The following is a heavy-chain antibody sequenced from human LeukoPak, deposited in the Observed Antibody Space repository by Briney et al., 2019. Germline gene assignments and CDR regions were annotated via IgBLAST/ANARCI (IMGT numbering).Heavy chain of an antibody. D-gene: IGHD4-23*01. CDR1: GFTFSSSW. CDR3: VRALLGNFNEV. V-gene: IGHV3-74*01. J-gene: IGHJ4*02. CDR2: INSDGTST. Sequence: QPGGSLRLSCAASGFTFSSSWMHWVRQAPGKGLVWVSRINSDGTSTTYADSVKGRFTISRDNAKNTLYLQVNSLRAEDTAVYYCVRALLGNFNEVWGQGTRVTVSS.